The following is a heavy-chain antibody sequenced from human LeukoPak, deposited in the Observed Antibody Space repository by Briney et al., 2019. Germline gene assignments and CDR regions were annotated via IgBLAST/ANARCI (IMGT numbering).Heavy chain of an antibody. CDR1: GYTFTTHD. V-gene: IGHV1-8*01. J-gene: IGHJ4*02. D-gene: IGHD1-1*01. CDR3: VRTPPNWRFDY. CDR2: MSPNSGDT. Sequence: GASVKVSCKASGYTFTTHDINWVRQATGQGHEWLGWMSPNSGDTGYAQKFQGRVTMTSDSSISTAYMELSSLRSEDTAIYYCVRTPPNWRFDYWGQGTLVTVSS.